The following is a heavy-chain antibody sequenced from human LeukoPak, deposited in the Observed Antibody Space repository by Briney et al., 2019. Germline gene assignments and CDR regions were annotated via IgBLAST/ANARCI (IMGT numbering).Heavy chain of an antibody. Sequence: SVTVSCKASGGTFSSYAISWVRQAPGQGLEWMGGIIPIFGTANYAQKFQGRVTITTDESTSTAYMELSSLRSEDTAVYYCARDNYAGANWFDPWGQGTLVTVSS. CDR3: ARDNYAGANWFDP. J-gene: IGHJ5*02. D-gene: IGHD1-7*01. CDR2: IIPIFGTA. CDR1: GGTFSSYA. V-gene: IGHV1-69*05.